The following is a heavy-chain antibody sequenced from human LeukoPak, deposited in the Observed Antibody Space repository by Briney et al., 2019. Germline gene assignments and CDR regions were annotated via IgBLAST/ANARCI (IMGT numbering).Heavy chain of an antibody. CDR2: IRYDGSNK. Sequence: GGSLRLSCAASGFTFSSYGMHWVRQAPGKGLEWVAFIRYDGSNKYYADSVKGRFTISRDNSKNTLYLQMNSLRAEDTAVYYCAKDGGYDSSGLFDYRGQGTLVTVSS. CDR1: GFTFSSYG. CDR3: AKDGGYDSSGLFDY. J-gene: IGHJ4*02. V-gene: IGHV3-30*02. D-gene: IGHD3-22*01.